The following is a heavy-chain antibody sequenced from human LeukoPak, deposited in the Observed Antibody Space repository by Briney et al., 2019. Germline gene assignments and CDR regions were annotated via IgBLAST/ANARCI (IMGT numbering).Heavy chain of an antibody. CDR1: GGSFSGYY. V-gene: IGHV4-34*01. D-gene: IGHD1-26*01. CDR3: ARGRGWWELLKSWFDP. CDR2: INHSGST. J-gene: IGHJ5*02. Sequence: PSETLSLTCAVYGGSFSGYYWSWIRQPPGKGLEWIWEINHSGSTNYNPSLKSRVTISVDTSKNQFSLKLSSVTAADTAVYYCARGRGWWELLKSWFDPWGQGTLVTVSS.